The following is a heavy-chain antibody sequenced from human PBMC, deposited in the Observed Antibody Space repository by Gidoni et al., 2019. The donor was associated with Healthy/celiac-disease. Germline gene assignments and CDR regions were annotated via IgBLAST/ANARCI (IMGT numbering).Heavy chain of an antibody. J-gene: IGHJ3*02. D-gene: IGHD3-22*01. CDR2: ISSSSSYI. Sequence: EVQLVESGGGLVKPGGSLRLSCAASGFTFSSYSMNWVRQAPGKGLEWFSSISSSSSYIYYADSVKGRFTISRDNAKNSLYLQMNSLRAEDTAVYYCAREAPGYYDSSGQDAFDIWGQGTMVTVSS. CDR3: AREAPGYYDSSGQDAFDI. V-gene: IGHV3-21*01. CDR1: GFTFSSYS.